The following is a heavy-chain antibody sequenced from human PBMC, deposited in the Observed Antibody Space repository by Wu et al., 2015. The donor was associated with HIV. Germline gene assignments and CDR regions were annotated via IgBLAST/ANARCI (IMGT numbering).Heavy chain of an antibody. Sequence: QVQLVQSGAEVKKPGASVKVSCKASGYTFTGYYMHWVRQAPGQGLEWMGWINPNSGGTNYAQKFQGRVTMTRDTSISTAYMELSRLRSDDTAVYYCARSSHYDILYWKTGGMDVWGQGTTVTVSS. CDR1: GYTFTGYY. J-gene: IGHJ6*02. CDR2: INPNSGGT. V-gene: IGHV1-2*02. CDR3: ARSSHYDILYWKTGGMDV. D-gene: IGHD3-9*01.